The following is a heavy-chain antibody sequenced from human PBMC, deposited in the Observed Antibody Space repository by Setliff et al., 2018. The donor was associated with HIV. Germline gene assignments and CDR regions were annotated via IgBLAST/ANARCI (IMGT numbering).Heavy chain of an antibody. V-gene: IGHV1-69*13. D-gene: IGHD4-4*01. CDR1: GGTFSSYA. CDR3: ARDRSNYVGLDAFDI. J-gene: IGHJ3*02. Sequence: GASLKVSCKASGGTFSSYAISWVRQAPGRGLEWMGGIIPIFGTANYAQKFQGRVTITADESTSTAYMELSSLRSEDTAVYYCARDRSNYVGLDAFDIWGQGTMVTVSS. CDR2: IIPIFGTA.